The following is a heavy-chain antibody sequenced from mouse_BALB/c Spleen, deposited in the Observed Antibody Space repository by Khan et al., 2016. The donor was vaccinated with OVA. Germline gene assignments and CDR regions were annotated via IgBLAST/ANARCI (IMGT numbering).Heavy chain of an antibody. CDR2: IYPYNDDT. V-gene: IGHV1S136*01. CDR3: ARKYRSAVYFDY. CDR1: GYTFTSYV. Sequence: VQLQESGPELVKPGASVKMSCKASGYTFTSYVIHWVKQKPGQGLEWIGYIYPYNDDTKYNEKFKGKATLTSDKSSSTAYMELNSLTSEDSAVYFCARKYRSAVYFDYWGQGTTLTVSS. D-gene: IGHD2-14*01. J-gene: IGHJ2*01.